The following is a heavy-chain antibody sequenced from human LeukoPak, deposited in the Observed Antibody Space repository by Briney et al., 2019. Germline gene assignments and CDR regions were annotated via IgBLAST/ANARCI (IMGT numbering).Heavy chain of an antibody. J-gene: IGHJ3*02. Sequence: SETLSLTCAVYGGSFSGYYWSWIRQPPGKGLEWIGEINHSGSTNYNPSLKSRVTISVDTSKNQFSLKLSSVTAADTGVYYWARATIALLRVTGASFDIWGQGTMVTVSS. CDR2: INHSGST. CDR1: GGSFSGYY. CDR3: ARATIALLRVTGASFDI. V-gene: IGHV4-34*01. D-gene: IGHD2-21*02.